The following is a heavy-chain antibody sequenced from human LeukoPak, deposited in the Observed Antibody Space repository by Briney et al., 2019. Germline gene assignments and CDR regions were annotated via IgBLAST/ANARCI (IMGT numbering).Heavy chain of an antibody. V-gene: IGHV4-34*01. CDR3: ATWGRSSGYYYFDY. J-gene: IGHJ4*02. CDR1: GGSFSGYY. CDR2: INHSGST. Sequence: SETLSLTCAVYGGSFSGYYWSWIRQPPGKGLEWIGEINHSGSTNYNPSLKSRVTISVDTSKNQFSLKLSSVTAADTAVYYCATWGRSSGYYYFDYWGQGTLVTVSS. D-gene: IGHD3-22*01.